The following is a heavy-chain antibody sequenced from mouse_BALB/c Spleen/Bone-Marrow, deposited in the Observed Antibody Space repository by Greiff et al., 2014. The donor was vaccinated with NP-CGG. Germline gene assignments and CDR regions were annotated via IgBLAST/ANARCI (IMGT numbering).Heavy chain of an antibody. CDR2: IRNKANGYTT. D-gene: IGHD2-1*01. V-gene: IGHV7-3*02. Sequence: DVKLQESGGGLVQPGGSLRLSCATSGFTFTDYYMSWVRQPPGKALEWLVFIRNKANGYTTEYSASVKGRFTISRDNSQSILYLQMNTLRAEDSATYYCAREGVYYGNPYWYFDVWGAGTTVTVSS. CDR3: AREGVYYGNPYWYFDV. J-gene: IGHJ1*01. CDR1: GFTFTDYY.